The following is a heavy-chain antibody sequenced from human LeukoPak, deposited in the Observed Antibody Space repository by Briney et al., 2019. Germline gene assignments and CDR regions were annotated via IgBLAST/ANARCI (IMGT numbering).Heavy chain of an antibody. CDR2: INHSGST. CDR1: GGSFSGYY. V-gene: IGHV4-34*01. CDR3: ARAGYDYVWGSYRYASYYFDY. Sequence: PSKTLCLTCAVYGGSFSGYYWSWIRQPPGKGLEWIGEINHSGSTNYNPSLKSRVTISVDTSKNQFSLKLSSVTAADTAVYYCARAGYDYVWGSYRYASYYFDYWGQGTLVTVSS. J-gene: IGHJ4*02. D-gene: IGHD3-16*02.